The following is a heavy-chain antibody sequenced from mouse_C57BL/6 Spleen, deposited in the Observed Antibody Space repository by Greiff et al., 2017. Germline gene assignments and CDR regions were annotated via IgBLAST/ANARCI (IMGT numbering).Heavy chain of an antibody. Sequence: VQLQQPGAELVKPGASVKLSCKASGYTFTSYWMQWVKQRPGQGLEWIGEIDPSDSYTNYNQKFKGKATLTVDTSASTAYMQLSGLTSEGSAVYYCARGGGYYYGSSWYFDVWGTGTTVTVSS. CDR1: GYTFTSYW. D-gene: IGHD1-1*01. CDR2: IDPSDSYT. J-gene: IGHJ1*03. CDR3: ARGGGYYYGSSWYFDV. V-gene: IGHV1-50*01.